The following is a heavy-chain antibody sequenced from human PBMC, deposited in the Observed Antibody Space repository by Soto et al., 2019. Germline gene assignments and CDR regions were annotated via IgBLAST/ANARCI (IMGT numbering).Heavy chain of an antibody. V-gene: IGHV3-23*01. CDR3: AKGNIMITFGGVIVS. D-gene: IGHD3-16*02. CDR1: GFTFSSYA. J-gene: IGHJ3*01. Sequence: EVQLLESGGGLVQPGGSLRLSCAASGFTFSSYAMSWVRQAPGKGLEWVSAISGSGGSTYYADSVKGRFTISRDNSKNTLYPQMNSLRAEDTAVYYCAKGNIMITFGGVIVSWGQGTMVTVSS. CDR2: ISGSGGST.